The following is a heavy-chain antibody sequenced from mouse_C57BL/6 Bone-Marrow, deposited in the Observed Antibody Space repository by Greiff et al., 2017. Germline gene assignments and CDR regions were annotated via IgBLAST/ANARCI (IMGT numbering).Heavy chain of an antibody. J-gene: IGHJ4*01. CDR1: GYTFTSYW. CDR2: IHPNSGST. Sequence: QVQLKQPGAELVKPGASVKLSCKASGYTFTSYWMHWVKQRPGQGLEWIGMIHPNSGSTNYNEKFKSKATLTVDKSSSTAYMQLSGLTSEDSAVYYCARRRIYYDCDDAMDYWGQGTSVTVSS. V-gene: IGHV1-64*01. D-gene: IGHD2-4*01. CDR3: ARRRIYYDCDDAMDY.